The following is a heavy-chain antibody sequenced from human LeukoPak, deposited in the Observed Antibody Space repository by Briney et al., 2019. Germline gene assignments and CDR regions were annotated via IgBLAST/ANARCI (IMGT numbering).Heavy chain of an antibody. CDR1: GFTFSSYR. J-gene: IGHJ4*02. D-gene: IGHD1-7*01. CDR2: ISSSSSYI. V-gene: IGHV3-21*01. CDR3: ARALNWNYRAPFDY. Sequence: GGSLRLSCAASGFTFSSYRMNWVRQAPGKGLEWVSSISSSSSYIYYADSVKGRFTISRDNAKNSLYLQMNSLRAEDTAVYYCARALNWNYRAPFDYWGQGTLVTVSS.